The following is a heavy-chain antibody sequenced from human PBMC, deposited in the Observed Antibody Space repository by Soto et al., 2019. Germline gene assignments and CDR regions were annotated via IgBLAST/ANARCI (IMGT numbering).Heavy chain of an antibody. J-gene: IGHJ4*02. CDR3: VMQRGGVVY. V-gene: IGHV1-2*02. CDR1: GYSFTGNS. Sequence: QVHLVQSGAEVRKPGASVKVSCKASGYSFTGNSMHWVRQAPGQGLEWMGWINPNNGGINYVQKFQGRVTMTRDTSISTAYMDLSRLRSDDTAVYYCVMQRGGVVYWGQGTLVTVSS. CDR2: INPNNGGI. D-gene: IGHD6-25*01.